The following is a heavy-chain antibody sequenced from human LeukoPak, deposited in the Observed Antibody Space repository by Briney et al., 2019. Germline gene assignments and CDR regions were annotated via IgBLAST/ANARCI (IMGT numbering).Heavy chain of an antibody. CDR3: ARSYCGGDCYPDHDAFDI. Sequence: SETPSLTCTVSGGSISSSSYYWGWIRQPPGKGLEWIGSIYYSGSTYYNPSLKSRVTISVDTSKNQFSLKLSSVTAADTAVYYCARSYCGGDCYPDHDAFDIWGQGTMVTVSS. V-gene: IGHV4-39*01. CDR2: IYYSGST. CDR1: GGSISSSSYY. D-gene: IGHD2-21*01. J-gene: IGHJ3*02.